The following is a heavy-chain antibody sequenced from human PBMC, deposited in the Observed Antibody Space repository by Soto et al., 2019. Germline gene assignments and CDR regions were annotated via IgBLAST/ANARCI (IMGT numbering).Heavy chain of an antibody. CDR3: ARLGYSSSWYGDY. V-gene: IGHV5-51*01. D-gene: IGHD6-13*01. J-gene: IGHJ4*02. CDR1: GYSFTRYW. Sequence: SLKFSCKGSGYSFTRYWIGWVRQMPGKGLEWMGISYPGDSDTRYSTSFQGQVTISADKSISTAYLQWSSLKASDTAMYHCARLGYSSSWYGDYWGQGILVTVSS. CDR2: SYPGDSDT.